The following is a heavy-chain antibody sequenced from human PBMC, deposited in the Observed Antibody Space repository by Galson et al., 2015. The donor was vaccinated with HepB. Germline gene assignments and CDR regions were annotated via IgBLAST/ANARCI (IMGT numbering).Heavy chain of an antibody. CDR1: GFTFDNYA. CDR3: AKARSGIVAAATNY. CDR2: ISDSGGST. Sequence: SLRLSCAASGFTFDNYAMSWVRQAPGRGLEWVSVISDSGGSTYYADSVQGRFTISRDNSENTLYLQMNSLSVEDTAIYYCAKARSGIVAAATNYWGQGTLVTVSS. J-gene: IGHJ4*02. D-gene: IGHD6-13*01. V-gene: IGHV3-23*01.